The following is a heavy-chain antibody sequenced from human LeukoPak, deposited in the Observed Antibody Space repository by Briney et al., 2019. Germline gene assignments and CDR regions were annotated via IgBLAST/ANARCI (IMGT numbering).Heavy chain of an antibody. J-gene: IGHJ4*02. D-gene: IGHD5-18*01. CDR1: GYTFTGYY. CDR3: ATVSGRRQLWPFDY. CDR2: INPNSGGT. V-gene: IGHV1-2*02. Sequence: ASVKVSCKASGYTFTGYYMHWVRQAPGQGLEWMGWINPNSGGTNYAQKFQGRVTMTRDTSIGTAYMELSRLRSDDTAVYYCATVSGRRQLWPFDYWGQGTLVTVSS.